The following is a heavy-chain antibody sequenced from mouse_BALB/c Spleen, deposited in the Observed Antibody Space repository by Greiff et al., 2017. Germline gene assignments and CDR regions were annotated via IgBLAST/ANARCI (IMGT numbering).Heavy chain of an antibody. Sequence: QVHVKQSGAELVKPGASVKLSCKASGYTFTEYIIHWVKQRSGQGLEWIGWFYPGSGSIKYNEKFKDKATLTADKSSSTVYMELSRLTSEDSAVYFCARHEDHSREFAYWGQGTLVTVSA. J-gene: IGHJ3*01. D-gene: IGHD1-1*01. V-gene: IGHV1-62-2*01. CDR3: ARHEDHSREFAY. CDR2: FYPGSGSI. CDR1: GYTFTEYI.